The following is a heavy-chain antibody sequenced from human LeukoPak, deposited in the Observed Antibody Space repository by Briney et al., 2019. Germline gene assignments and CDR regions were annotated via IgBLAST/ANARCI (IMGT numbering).Heavy chain of an antibody. D-gene: IGHD6-13*01. J-gene: IGHJ4*02. CDR2: IWYDGSNK. CDR3: ARGRIAAAGRGITFDY. Sequence: PGRSLRLSCAASGFTFSSYGMHWVRQAPGKGLEWVAVIWYDGSNKYYADSAKGRFTISRDNSKNTLYLQMNSLRAEDTAVYYCARGRIAAAGRGITFDYWGQGTLVTVSS. CDR1: GFTFSSYG. V-gene: IGHV3-33*01.